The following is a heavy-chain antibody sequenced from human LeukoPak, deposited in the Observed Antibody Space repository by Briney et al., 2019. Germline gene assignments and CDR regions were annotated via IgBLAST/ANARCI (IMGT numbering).Heavy chain of an antibody. CDR2: YNTRDSYT. J-gene: IGHJ6*04. V-gene: IGHV5-10-1*01. D-gene: IGHD3-10*01. CDR1: GYSFTSYW. Sequence: GEPLIISCKCSGYSFTSYWISWVRQIPGKGLEWMGRYNTRDSYTNYSPSFQGHFTISAEKSINTAYLQWSSLKASDTAMYYCARHNHGSGLESMDVWGKGTTVNVSS. CDR3: ARHNHGSGLESMDV.